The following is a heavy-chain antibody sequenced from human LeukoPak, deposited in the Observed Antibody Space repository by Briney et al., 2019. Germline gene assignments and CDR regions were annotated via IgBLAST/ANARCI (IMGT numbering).Heavy chain of an antibody. J-gene: IGHJ2*01. CDR2: IYTSGST. CDR1: GGSITGYY. V-gene: IGHV4-4*07. D-gene: IGHD6-19*01. Sequence: SETLSLTCTGSGGSITGYYWSWIRQPAGKGLEWIGRIYTSGSTNYNPSLKSRVTMSVDTSKNQSSLRLSSVTAADTAVYYCARDLSVAGTKEKYDGYFDLWGRGTLVTVSS. CDR3: ARDLSVAGTKEKYDGYFDL.